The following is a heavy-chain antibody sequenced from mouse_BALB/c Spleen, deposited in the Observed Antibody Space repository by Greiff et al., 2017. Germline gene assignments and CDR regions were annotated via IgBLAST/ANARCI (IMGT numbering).Heavy chain of an antibody. V-gene: IGHV1-69*01. J-gene: IGHJ2*01. Sequence: VQLQQPGAELVMPGASVKMSCKASGYTFTDYWMHWVKQRPGQGLEWIGAIDTSDSYTSYNQKFKGKATLTVDESSSTAYMQLSSLTSEDSAVYYCAITGTGYFDYWGQGTTLTVSS. CDR2: IDTSDSYT. CDR3: AITGTGYFDY. CDR1: GYTFTDYW. D-gene: IGHD4-1*01.